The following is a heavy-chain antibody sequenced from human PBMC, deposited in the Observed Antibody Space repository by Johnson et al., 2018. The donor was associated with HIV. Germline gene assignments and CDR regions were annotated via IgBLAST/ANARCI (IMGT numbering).Heavy chain of an antibody. V-gene: IGHV3-30*02. Sequence: QVQLVESGGGVVQRGGSLRLSCAASGFIFDSYGMHWVRQAPGKGLEWVAFIRYDGSNNFYIESVKGRFTISRDNAKNSLYLQMNSLRAEDTAFYYCARDKYGVPSGTFDIWGQGTMVTVSS. J-gene: IGHJ3*02. CDR3: ARDKYGVPSGTFDI. CDR2: IRYDGSNN. D-gene: IGHD4-17*01. CDR1: GFIFDSYG.